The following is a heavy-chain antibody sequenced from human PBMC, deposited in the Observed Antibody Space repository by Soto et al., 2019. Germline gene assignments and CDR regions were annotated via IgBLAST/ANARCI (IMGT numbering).Heavy chain of an antibody. CDR3: ARERSYYYDSSGYYALFYFDY. CDR1: GGSISSSSYY. CDR2: IFYSGST. Sequence: PSETLSLTCTVSGGSISSSSYYWGWIRQPPGKGLEWIGSIFYSGSTYYNPSLKSRVTISVDTSKNQFSLKLSSVTAADTAVYYCARERSYYYDSSGYYALFYFDYWGQGTLVTVSS. J-gene: IGHJ4*02. D-gene: IGHD3-22*01. V-gene: IGHV4-39*07.